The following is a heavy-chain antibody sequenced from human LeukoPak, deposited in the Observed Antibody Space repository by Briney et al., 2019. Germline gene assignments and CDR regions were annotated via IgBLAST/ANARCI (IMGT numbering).Heavy chain of an antibody. CDR1: GFTFSSYG. J-gene: IGHJ4*02. D-gene: IGHD5-24*01. CDR3: ARDGGDGYNQIDH. Sequence: GGSLRLSCAASGFTFSSYGINWVRQAPGKGLEWVSYISDTGSAIHYADSVKGRFTISRDNAKNSLYLQMNSLRTEDTAVYYCARDGGDGYNQIDHWGQGTLVTVSS. CDR2: ISDTGSAI. V-gene: IGHV3-48*01.